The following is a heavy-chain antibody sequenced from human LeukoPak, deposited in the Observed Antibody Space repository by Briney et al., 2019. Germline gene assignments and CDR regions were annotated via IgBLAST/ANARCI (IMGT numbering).Heavy chain of an antibody. CDR2: ISSGATTI. CDR1: GFTFSSYE. J-gene: IGHJ3*02. D-gene: IGHD3-16*01. CDR3: GAARQYVGAFDI. Sequence: GGSLRLSCAASGFTFSSYELYWVRQAPGKGLEWVSYISSGATTIKYADSIKGRFSISRDDAKQSLSLQMTSLRAEDTAIYYCGAARQYVGAFDIWGQGTLVTVSS. V-gene: IGHV3-48*03.